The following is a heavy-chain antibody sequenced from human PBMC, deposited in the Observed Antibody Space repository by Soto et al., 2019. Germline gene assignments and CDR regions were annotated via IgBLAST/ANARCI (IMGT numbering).Heavy chain of an antibody. Sequence: VQLVESGGGVVRPGNSLTLACAAYGFTFSGIAMHWVRQAPGKGLEWVAVVSYDATNKFYGESVKGRFTVSRDNSKHTLYLHMTSLRPEDTATYYCAKALSFTSSALDSWGQGSLVIVS. CDR1: GFTFSGIA. D-gene: IGHD2-2*01. CDR3: AKALSFTSSALDS. CDR2: VSYDATNK. V-gene: IGHV3-30*18. J-gene: IGHJ5*02.